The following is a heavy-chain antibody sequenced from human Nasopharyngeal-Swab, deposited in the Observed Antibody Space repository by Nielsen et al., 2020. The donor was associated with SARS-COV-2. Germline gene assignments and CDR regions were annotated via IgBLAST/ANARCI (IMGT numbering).Heavy chain of an antibody. CDR3: ASLKVGITMFGVVTDRLLDY. Sequence: RQAAGKGLEWIGYIYYSGSTYYNPSLKSRVTISVDTSKNQFSLKLSSVTAADTAVYYCASLKVGITMFGVVTDRLLDYWGQGTLVTVSS. J-gene: IGHJ4*02. V-gene: IGHV4-30-4*01. CDR2: IYYSGST. D-gene: IGHD3-3*01.